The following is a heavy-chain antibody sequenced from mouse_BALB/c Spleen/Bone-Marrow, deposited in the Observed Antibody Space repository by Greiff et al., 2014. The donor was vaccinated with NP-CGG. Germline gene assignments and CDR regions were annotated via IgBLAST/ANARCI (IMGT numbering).Heavy chain of an antibody. CDR3: ARNGYYGWIAY. V-gene: IGHV4-1*02. Sequence: VQLQQSGGGLVQPGGSLKFSCAASGFDFSRYWMTWVRQAPGKGLEWIGEINPDSSTINYTPTLKDKCIISRDNAKNTLYLQMSKMRSEDTAIYYCARNGYYGWIAYWGQGTLVTVSA. D-gene: IGHD2-3*01. CDR2: INPDSSTI. CDR1: GFDFSRYW. J-gene: IGHJ3*01.